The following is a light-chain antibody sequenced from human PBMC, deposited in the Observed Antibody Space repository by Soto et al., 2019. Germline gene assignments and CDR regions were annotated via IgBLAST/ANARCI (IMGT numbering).Light chain of an antibody. CDR2: DAS. V-gene: IGKV3-15*01. CDR1: QSVSSD. J-gene: IGKJ4*01. CDR3: QQYYSWPFS. Sequence: EIVMTQSPATLSVSPGERATLSCRASQSVSSDLVGYQQKPGQPPRLVIYDASTRATGIPATFSGGGSGPEYTLTISSLQSEAFAVCCCQQYYSWPFSFGGGTKV.